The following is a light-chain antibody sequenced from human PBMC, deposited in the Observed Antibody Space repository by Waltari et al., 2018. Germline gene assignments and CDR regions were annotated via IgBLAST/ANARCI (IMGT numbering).Light chain of an antibody. V-gene: IGKV4-1*01. CDR2: WAS. Sequence: DIVMTQSPDSLAASLGAKATINCMSSQSVLSCSKDKNYLPWYQQKPGQPPKLLIYWASTRESGVPDRFSGGGSGTDFTLTISSLQAEDVAVYYCQQYYGSPLTFGGGTKVEIK. CDR1: QSVLSCSKDKNY. CDR3: QQYYGSPLT. J-gene: IGKJ4*01.